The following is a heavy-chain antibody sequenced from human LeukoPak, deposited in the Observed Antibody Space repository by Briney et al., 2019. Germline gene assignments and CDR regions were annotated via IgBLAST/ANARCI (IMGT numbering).Heavy chain of an antibody. CDR2: IYYSGST. D-gene: IGHD6-6*01. Sequence: SETLSLTCTVSGGSISSYYWSWIRQPPGKGLEWIGYIYYSGSTNYNPSLKSRVTISVDTSKNQFSLKLSSVTASDTAVYYCARGIAAPMGAALYYYYYYGMDVWGQGTTVTVSS. V-gene: IGHV4-59*01. CDR1: GGSISSYY. J-gene: IGHJ6*02. CDR3: ARGIAAPMGAALYYYYYYGMDV.